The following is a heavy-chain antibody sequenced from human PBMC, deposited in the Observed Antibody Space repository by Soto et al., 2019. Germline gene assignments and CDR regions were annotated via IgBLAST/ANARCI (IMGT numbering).Heavy chain of an antibody. CDR2: IWYDGSNK. CDR3: ARDKVYDVWRGYYLGADFDY. D-gene: IGHD3-3*01. CDR1: GFTFSSYG. J-gene: IGHJ4*02. V-gene: IGHV3-33*01. Sequence: QVQLVESGGGVVQPGRSLRLSCAASGFTFSSYGMHWVRQAPGKGLEWVAVIWYDGSNKYYADSVKGRFTISRDNSNNSLYLRMNILRAEDTAAYYCARDKVYDVWRGYYLGADFDYWCQGTLVTVSS.